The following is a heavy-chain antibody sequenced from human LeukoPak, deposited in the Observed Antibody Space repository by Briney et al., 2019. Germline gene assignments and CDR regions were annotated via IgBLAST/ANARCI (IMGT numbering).Heavy chain of an antibody. CDR2: ISGSGGST. D-gene: IGHD6-19*01. J-gene: IGHJ3*01. CDR3: AKGWDSSGWYRLWDAFDV. Sequence: PGGSLRLSCAASGFTFSSYAMMWVRQAPGKGLEGVLAISGSGGSTYYADSVRGRFTVSRDNTKTTLYLQMNSLRAEDTAVYYCAKGWDSSGWYRLWDAFDVWGQGTMVTVSS. V-gene: IGHV3-23*01. CDR1: GFTFSSYA.